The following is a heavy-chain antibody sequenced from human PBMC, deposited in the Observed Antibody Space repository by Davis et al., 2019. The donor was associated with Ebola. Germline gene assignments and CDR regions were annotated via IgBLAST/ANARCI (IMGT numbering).Heavy chain of an antibody. Sequence: ASVKVSCKTSGGTFTNYAVNWVRQAPGQGLEWMGRINPNSGGTNYAQKFQGRVTMTRDTSISTAYMELSSLRSEDTAVYYCARDVETYSFDYWGQGTLVTVSS. J-gene: IGHJ4*02. V-gene: IGHV1-2*06. CDR1: GGTFTNYA. CDR3: ARDVETYSFDY. D-gene: IGHD5-24*01. CDR2: INPNSGGT.